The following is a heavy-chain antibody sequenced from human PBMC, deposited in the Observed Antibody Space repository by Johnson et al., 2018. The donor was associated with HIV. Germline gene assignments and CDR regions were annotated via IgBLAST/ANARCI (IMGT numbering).Heavy chain of an antibody. D-gene: IGHD1-1*01. CDR3: ARLQQRGDAFDI. Sequence: VQLVESGGGLVQPGGSLRLSCAASGFTFSTYWMHWVRQAPGKGLVWVSAISGSGGGTYQVDSVKGRFTTSRDNSKNTLYLQMNSLRAEDTAVYYCARLQQRGDAFDIWGQGTMVTVSS. CDR1: GFTFSTYW. J-gene: IGHJ3*02. CDR2: ISGSGGGT. V-gene: IGHV3-23*04.